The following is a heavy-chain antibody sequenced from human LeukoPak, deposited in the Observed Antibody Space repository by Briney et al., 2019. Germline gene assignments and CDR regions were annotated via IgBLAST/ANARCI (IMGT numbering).Heavy chain of an antibody. CDR3: ARVPTYDFWSGYYRGYNWFDP. CDR2: ISAYNGNT. CDR1: GYTFTSYG. D-gene: IGHD3-3*01. V-gene: IGHV1-18*01. Sequence: ASVKVSCKASGYTFTSYGISWVRQAPGQGLEWMGWISAYNGNTNYAQKLQGRVTMTIDTSTSTAYMELRSLRSDDTAVYYCARVPTYDFWSGYYRGYNWFDPWGQGTLVTVSS. J-gene: IGHJ5*02.